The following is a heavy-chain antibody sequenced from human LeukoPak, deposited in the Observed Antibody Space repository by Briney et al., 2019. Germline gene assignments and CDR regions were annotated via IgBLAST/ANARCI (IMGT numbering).Heavy chain of an antibody. V-gene: IGHV1-2*02. J-gene: IGHJ5*02. CDR2: INPNSGGT. CDR3: ARGTIAVEGWFDP. D-gene: IGHD6-19*01. CDR1: GYTFTGYY. Sequence: ASVKVSCKASGYTFTGYYMHWVRQAPGQGLEWTGWINPNSGGTNYAQKFQGRVTMTRDTSISTAYMELSRLRSDDTAVYYCARGTIAVEGWFDPWGQGTLVTVSS.